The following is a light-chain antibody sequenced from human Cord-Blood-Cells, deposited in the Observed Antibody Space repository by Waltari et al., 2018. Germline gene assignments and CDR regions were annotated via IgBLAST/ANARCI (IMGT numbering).Light chain of an antibody. CDR1: QSISSY. J-gene: IGKJ3*01. Sequence: DIQMTQSPSSLSASVGDRVTITCRAHQSISSYLNWYQQKPGKAPKLLIYAASSLQSGVPSRFSGSGSGTDFTLTISSLQPEDFATYYCQQSYSTPFTFGPGTKVDIK. CDR2: AAS. CDR3: QQSYSTPFT. V-gene: IGKV1-39*01.